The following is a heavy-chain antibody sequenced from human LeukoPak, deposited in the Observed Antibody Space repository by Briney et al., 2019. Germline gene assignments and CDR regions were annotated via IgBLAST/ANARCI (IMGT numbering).Heavy chain of an antibody. CDR1: GGSISSYY. V-gene: IGHV4-4*07. CDR3: GRVMTKYYDSSCDYLPPAEYFQH. D-gene: IGHD3-22*01. J-gene: IGHJ1*01. Sequence: SETLSLTCTVSGGSISSYYWSWIRQPAGKGLEWIRRIYTSGSTNYNPSLKSRVTMSVDTSKNQFSLTLSSVTAADTAVYYCGRVMTKYYDSSCDYLPPAEYFQHWGQRTLVTVSS. CDR2: IYTSGST.